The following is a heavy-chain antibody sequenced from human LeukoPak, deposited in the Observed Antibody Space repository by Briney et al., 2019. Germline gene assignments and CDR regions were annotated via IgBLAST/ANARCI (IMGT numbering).Heavy chain of an antibody. CDR2: IIPIFGIA. Sequence: ASVKVSCKASGGTFSSYAISWVRQAPGQGLEWMGRIIPIFGIANYAQKLQGRVTITADKSTSTAYMELSSLRSEDTAVYYCARLSDCSGGSCYSYYYYGMDVWGQGTTVTVSS. D-gene: IGHD2-15*01. CDR1: GGTFSSYA. V-gene: IGHV1-69*04. CDR3: ARLSDCSGGSCYSYYYYGMDV. J-gene: IGHJ6*02.